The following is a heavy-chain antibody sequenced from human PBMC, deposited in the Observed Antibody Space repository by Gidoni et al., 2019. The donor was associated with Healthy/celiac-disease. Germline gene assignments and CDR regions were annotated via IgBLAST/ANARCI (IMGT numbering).Heavy chain of an antibody. CDR2: ISYDGSNK. CDR1: GFTFSSYG. J-gene: IGHJ4*02. CDR3: AKDRGLRLGELSY. D-gene: IGHD3-16*02. Sequence: QVQLVESGGGVVQPGRSLRLSCAASGFTFSSYGMHWVRQAPGKGLEWVAVISYDGSNKYYADSVKGRFTISRDNSKNTLYLQMNSLRAEDTAVYYCAKDRGLRLGELSYWGQGTLVTVSS. V-gene: IGHV3-30*18.